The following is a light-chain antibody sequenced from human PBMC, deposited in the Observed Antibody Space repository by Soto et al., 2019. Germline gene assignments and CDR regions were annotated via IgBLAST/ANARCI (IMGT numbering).Light chain of an antibody. CDR1: LGIGTY. CDR3: KQAHSTPYT. CDR2: DAF. J-gene: IGKJ2*01. V-gene: IGKV1-39*01. Sequence: DIQMTQSPASLSASVGNRVAITCRASLGIGTYLSWFRQGPGKAPELLIYDAFSLHDGVPSRFSGGGPGTDFTLTITSLKPEDLPTYSCKQAHSTPYTFGQGTK.